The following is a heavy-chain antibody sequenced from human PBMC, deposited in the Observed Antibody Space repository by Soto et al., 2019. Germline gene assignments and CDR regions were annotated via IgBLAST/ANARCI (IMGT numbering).Heavy chain of an antibody. CDR1: GGTFSSYA. CDR2: ISPIFGTA. D-gene: IGHD3-10*01. CDR3: AGTWYYYGSWRFGSGMDV. Sequence: QVQLVQSGAEVKKPGSSVKVSCKASGGTFSSYAISWVRQAPGQGLEWMGGISPIFGTANYAQKFQGRVTITADEYTSTAYMALSSLRSEATAVYYCAGTWYYYGSWRFGSGMDVWGQGTTVTVSS. J-gene: IGHJ6*02. V-gene: IGHV1-69*01.